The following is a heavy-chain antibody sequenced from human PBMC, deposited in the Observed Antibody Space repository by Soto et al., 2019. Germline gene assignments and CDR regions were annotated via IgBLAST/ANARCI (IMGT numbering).Heavy chain of an antibody. J-gene: IGHJ6*02. CDR3: ARDLRYCTRNPCYPFSYYYGMDV. CDR2: IWYDGSNK. Sequence: SRAASGFTFSSYGMHWVRQAPGKGLEWVAVIWYDGSNKYYADSVKGRFTISRDNSKNTLYLQMNSLRAEDTAVYYCARDLRYCTRNPCYPFSYYYGMDVWGQGTTVTVSS. CDR1: GFTFSSYG. D-gene: IGHD2-8*01. V-gene: IGHV3-33*01.